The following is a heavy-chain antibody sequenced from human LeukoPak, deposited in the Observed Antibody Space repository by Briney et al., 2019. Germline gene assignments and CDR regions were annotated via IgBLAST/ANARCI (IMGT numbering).Heavy chain of an antibody. V-gene: IGHV4-30-4*08. D-gene: IGHD3-22*01. CDR2: IFHSGGT. J-gene: IGHJ5*02. Sequence: SETLSLTCTVSGGSISSDAFYWGWVRQPPGKGLEWIGSIFHSGGTYYNPSLKSRVTMSADTSKNQLSLKLSSVTAADTAVYYCARPYYYDSRIDPWGQGILVTVSS. CDR1: GGSISSDAFY. CDR3: ARPYYYDSRIDP.